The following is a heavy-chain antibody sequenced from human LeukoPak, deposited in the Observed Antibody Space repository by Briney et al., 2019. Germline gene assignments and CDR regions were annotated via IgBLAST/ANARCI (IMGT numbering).Heavy chain of an antibody. Sequence: PPETLSLTCTVSGGSISSSNYYWGWIRQPPGKGLEWIGSTYYSGSTQYNPSLKSRVTISVDTSKNQFSLKLSSVTAADTAVYYCARGRQRYFDWLLDYFDYWGQGTLVTVSS. CDR2: TYYSGST. V-gene: IGHV4-39*07. J-gene: IGHJ4*02. D-gene: IGHD3-9*01. CDR1: GGSISSSNYY. CDR3: ARGRQRYFDWLLDYFDY.